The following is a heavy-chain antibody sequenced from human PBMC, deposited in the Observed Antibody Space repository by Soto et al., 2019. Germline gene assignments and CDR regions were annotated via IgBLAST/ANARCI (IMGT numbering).Heavy chain of an antibody. D-gene: IGHD3-22*01. CDR3: AKNIAMIVVVTTTGH. CDR2: ISGSGGST. J-gene: IGHJ4*02. Sequence: GGSLRLSCAASGFTFSSYAMSWVRQAPGKGLEWVSAISGSGGSTYYADSVKGRFTISRDNSKNTLYLQRNSLRAEDTAVYYCAKNIAMIVVVTTTGHWGQGTLVTVSS. CDR1: GFTFSSYA. V-gene: IGHV3-23*01.